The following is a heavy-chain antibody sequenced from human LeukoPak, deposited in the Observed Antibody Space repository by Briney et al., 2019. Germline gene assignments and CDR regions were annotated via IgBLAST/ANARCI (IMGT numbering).Heavy chain of an antibody. Sequence: GGSLRLSCAASGFTFSSYSMNWVRQAPGKGLEWVSSISSSSSYIYYADSVKGRFTISRDNAKNSLYLQMNSLRAEDTAVYYCARAGSAYYFDYWGQGTLVTVSS. D-gene: IGHD3-10*01. CDR3: ARAGSAYYFDY. CDR1: GFTFSSYS. V-gene: IGHV3-21*01. J-gene: IGHJ4*02. CDR2: ISSSSSYI.